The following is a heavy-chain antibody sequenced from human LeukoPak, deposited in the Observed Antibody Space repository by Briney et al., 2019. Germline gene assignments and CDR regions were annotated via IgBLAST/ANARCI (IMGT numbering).Heavy chain of an antibody. J-gene: IGHJ4*02. CDR1: GFTFSSYE. Sequence: GGSLRLSCEASGFTFSSYEMNWVRQAPGKGLEWISYITTTGDRIQYADSVKGRFTISRDNSKTTLYLQMNSLRAEDTAIYYCAKGQQLGDYWGQGTLVTVSS. V-gene: IGHV3-23*01. CDR2: ITTTGDRI. CDR3: AKGQQLGDY. D-gene: IGHD6-13*01.